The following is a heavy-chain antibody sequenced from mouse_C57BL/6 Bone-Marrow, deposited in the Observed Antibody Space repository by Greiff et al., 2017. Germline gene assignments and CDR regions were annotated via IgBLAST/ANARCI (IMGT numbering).Heavy chain of an antibody. CDR2: IDPSDSYT. CDR3: ARSDYYGSSPYYYAMDY. D-gene: IGHD1-1*01. J-gene: IGHJ4*01. V-gene: IGHV1-59*01. Sequence: QVQLQQPGAELVRPGTSVKLSCKASGYTFTSYWMHWVKQRPGQGLEWIGVIDPSDSYTNYNQKFKGKATLTVDTSSSTAYMQLSSLTSEDSAVYYCARSDYYGSSPYYYAMDYWGQGTSVTVSS. CDR1: GYTFTSYW.